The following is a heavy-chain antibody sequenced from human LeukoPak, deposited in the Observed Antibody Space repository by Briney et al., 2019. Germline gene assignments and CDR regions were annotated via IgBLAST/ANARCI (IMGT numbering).Heavy chain of an antibody. J-gene: IGHJ6*03. V-gene: IGHV4-34*01. CDR3: ARGRNTMVRGAIGAETRYYYSYYMDV. D-gene: IGHD3-10*01. Sequence: GSLRLSCAASGFTFDDYGMSWVRQAPGKGLEWIGEINHSGSTNYNPSLKSRVTISVDTSKNHFSLKLSSVTAADTALYYCARGRNTMVRGAIGAETRYYYSYYMDVWGKGTTVTVSS. CDR1: GFTFDDYG. CDR2: INHSGST.